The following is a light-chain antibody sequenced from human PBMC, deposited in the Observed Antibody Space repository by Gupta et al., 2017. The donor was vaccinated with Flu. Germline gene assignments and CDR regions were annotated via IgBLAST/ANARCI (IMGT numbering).Light chain of an antibody. CDR3: QVWDSSSDHRV. Sequence: SYVLTQPPSVSVAPGQTARITCGGNNMGSKSVHWYQQKPGQSPVLVVDEEIERPSGIPERFSGSKSGNTATLTTSRVEAGDEADYYCQVWDSSSDHRVFGGGTKLTVL. J-gene: IGLJ3*02. CDR2: EEI. V-gene: IGLV3-21*02. CDR1: NMGSKS.